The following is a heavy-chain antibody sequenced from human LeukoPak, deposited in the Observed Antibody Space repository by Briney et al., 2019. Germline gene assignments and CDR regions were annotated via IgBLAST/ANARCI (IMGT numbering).Heavy chain of an antibody. J-gene: IGHJ4*02. CDR1: GGSISSYY. D-gene: IGHD3-16*02. CDR3: ARLDYDYVWGSYHRGIGYFDY. Sequence: MASETLSLTCTVSGGSISSYYWSWIRQPPGKGLEWIGYIYYSGSTNYNPSLKSRVTISVDTSKNQFSLKLSSVTAADTAVYYCARLDYDYVWGSYHRGIGYFDYWGQGTLVTVSS. CDR2: IYYSGST. V-gene: IGHV4-59*01.